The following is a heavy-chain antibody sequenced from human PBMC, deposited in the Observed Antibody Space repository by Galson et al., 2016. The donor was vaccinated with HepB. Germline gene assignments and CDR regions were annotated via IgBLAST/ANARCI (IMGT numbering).Heavy chain of an antibody. Sequence: SVKVSCKASGYTYTDYYVHWVRQAPGLGLEWVGRINSNSGEANYAQRFQGRFTMTRDTSISTTYMEMSRLRSDDTAIYYCVRGDVVVVPAEYNWFDPWGQGTLVTVSS. V-gene: IGHV1-2*06. CDR1: GYTYTDYY. CDR3: VRGDVVVVPAEYNWFDP. J-gene: IGHJ5*02. D-gene: IGHD2-2*01. CDR2: INSNSGEA.